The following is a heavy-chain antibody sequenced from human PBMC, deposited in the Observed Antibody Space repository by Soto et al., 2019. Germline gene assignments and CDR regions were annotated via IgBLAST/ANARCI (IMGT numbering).Heavy chain of an antibody. D-gene: IGHD3-10*01. CDR2: LDGAGGST. CDR3: AAPRDEYGSGVSWFTYGMDI. Sequence: GGSLRLSCLASGFTFSDYAMTWVRHVPGRGLEWVASLDGAGGSTYYADSVRGRFTISRDNSQNTLFLQMKRLAVDDTAIYYCAAPRDEYGSGVSWFTYGMDIWGQGTTVTVSS. CDR1: GFTFSDYA. V-gene: IGHV3-23*01. J-gene: IGHJ6*02.